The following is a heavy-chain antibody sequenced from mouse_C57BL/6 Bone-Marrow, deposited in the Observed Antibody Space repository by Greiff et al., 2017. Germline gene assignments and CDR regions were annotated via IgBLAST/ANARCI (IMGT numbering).Heavy chain of an antibody. V-gene: IGHV1-50*01. CDR2: IDPSDSYT. CDR3: ARGCRYYYAMDF. J-gene: IGHJ4*01. Sequence: QVQLQQPGAELVKPGASVKLSCKASGYTFTSYWMQWVKQRPGQGLGWIGEIDPSDSYTNYNQKFKGKATLTVDKSSSTAYMQLSSLTSEDSAVYYCARGCRYYYAMDFEYQGNSVTVSA. CDR1: GYTFTSYW. D-gene: IGHD6-1*01.